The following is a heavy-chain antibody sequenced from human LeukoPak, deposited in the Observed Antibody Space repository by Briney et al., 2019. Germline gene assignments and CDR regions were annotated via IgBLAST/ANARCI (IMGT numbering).Heavy chain of an antibody. CDR3: ATAPGPWFDP. CDR2: IDPEDGET. CDR1: GYTLTELS. Sequence: ASVKVSCKVSGYTLTELSMHWGRHAPGKGLESMGGIDPEDGETIYAQKFQGRVTMTEDTSTDTAYVELSSLRSEDTAVYYCATAPGPWFDPWGQGTLVTVSS. V-gene: IGHV1-24*01. J-gene: IGHJ5*02.